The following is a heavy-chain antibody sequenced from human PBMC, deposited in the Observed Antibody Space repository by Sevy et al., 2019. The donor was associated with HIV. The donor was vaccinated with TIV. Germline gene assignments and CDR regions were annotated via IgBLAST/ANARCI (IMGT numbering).Heavy chain of an antibody. CDR2: IYKSGNT. CDR1: GFDVNTGF. J-gene: IGHJ4*02. V-gene: IGHV3-53*01. CDR3: VRSLGGPLNQ. D-gene: IGHD3-16*01. Sequence: GGSLRLSCAVSGFDVNTGFMSWVRQAPGKGLEWVSVIYKSGNTYYEDSVMGRFTMSRDSGRNTLYLQMTHLRVEDTAMYYCVRSLGGPLNQWGQGTRVTVPS.